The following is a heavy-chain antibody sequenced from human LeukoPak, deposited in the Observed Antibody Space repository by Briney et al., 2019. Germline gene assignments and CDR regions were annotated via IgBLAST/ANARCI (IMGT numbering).Heavy chain of an antibody. Sequence: PGGSLRLSCAASGFTFSSYAMSWVRQAPGKGLEWVSAISGSGGSTYYADSVKGRFTISRDNSKNTLYLQMNSLRAEDTAVYYCACPGGDYVAFDIWGQGTMVTVSS. V-gene: IGHV3-23*01. CDR2: ISGSGGST. CDR3: ACPGGDYVAFDI. CDR1: GFTFSSYA. D-gene: IGHD4-17*01. J-gene: IGHJ3*02.